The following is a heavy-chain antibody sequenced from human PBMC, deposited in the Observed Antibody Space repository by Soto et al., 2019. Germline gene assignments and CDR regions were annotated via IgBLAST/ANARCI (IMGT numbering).Heavy chain of an antibody. Sequence: GGSLRLSCAASGFTVSSKYMSWVRQAPGKGLEWVSLIQSGGPTYYADSVKGRFTISRDTSENTVHLQMDSLRAEDTAVYYCARDDVLCDGGGCYGVPFYFRAQRTTVPVSSGM. CDR3: ARDDVLCDGGGCYGVPFYFRAQRTTVPVSSGM. D-gene: IGHD2-15*01. J-gene: IGHJ6*01. V-gene: IGHV3-66*01. CDR1: GFTVSSKY. CDR2: IQSGGPT.